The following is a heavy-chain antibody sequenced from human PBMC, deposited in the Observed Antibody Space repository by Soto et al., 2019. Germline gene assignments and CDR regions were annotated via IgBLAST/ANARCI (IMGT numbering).Heavy chain of an antibody. J-gene: IGHJ6*02. CDR3: ARDSKFYDSSGYGMDV. CDR1: GFTFSSYG. CDR2: IWYDGSNK. V-gene: IGHV3-33*01. Sequence: GGSLRLSCAVSGFTFSSYGMYWVRQAPGKGLGRVAVIWYDGSNKYYAHSVKGRFTNSRDNSKNTLYLQMNSLRAEDTAVYYCARDSKFYDSSGYGMDVWGQGTTVTVSS. D-gene: IGHD3-22*01.